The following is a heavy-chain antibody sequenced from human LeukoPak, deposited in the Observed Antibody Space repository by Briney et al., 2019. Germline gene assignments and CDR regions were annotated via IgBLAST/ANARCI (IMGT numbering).Heavy chain of an antibody. Sequence: ASVKVSCKASGGTFSSYAISWVRQAPGQRLEWMGGIIPIFGTANYAQKFQGRVTITADESASTAYMELSSLRSEDTAVYYCARSRRMGGGDPRDYGMDVWGQGTTVTVSS. CDR3: ARSRRMGGGDPRDYGMDV. CDR1: GGTFSSYA. D-gene: IGHD2-21*02. V-gene: IGHV1-69*13. CDR2: IIPIFGTA. J-gene: IGHJ6*02.